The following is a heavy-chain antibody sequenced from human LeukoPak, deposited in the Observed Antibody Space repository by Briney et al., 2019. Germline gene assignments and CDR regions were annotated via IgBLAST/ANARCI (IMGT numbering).Heavy chain of an antibody. Sequence: PGGSLRLSCAASGFTFSSYAMTWVRQAPGKGLEWVSAISGSDYSTYYADSVKGRFTVSRDNAKNSLYLQMNSLRDEDTAVYYCARELGSTWDFDYWGQGTLVTVSS. CDR2: ISGSDYST. J-gene: IGHJ4*02. D-gene: IGHD1-26*01. V-gene: IGHV3-23*01. CDR1: GFTFSSYA. CDR3: ARELGSTWDFDY.